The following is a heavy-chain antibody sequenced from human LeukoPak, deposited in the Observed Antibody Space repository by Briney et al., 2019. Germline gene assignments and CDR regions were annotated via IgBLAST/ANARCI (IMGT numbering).Heavy chain of an antibody. V-gene: IGHV3-74*01. Sequence: GGSLRLSCAPSGFTFRSYWIHWVRQAPGKGLGWVSRINTDGSSTSYADSVKGRFTISRDNAKNTLYLQMNSLRAEDTAVYYCARAGSYYDKARFDPWGQGTLVTVSS. CDR1: GFTFRSYW. J-gene: IGHJ5*02. D-gene: IGHD1-26*01. CDR3: ARAGSYYDKARFDP. CDR2: INTDGSST.